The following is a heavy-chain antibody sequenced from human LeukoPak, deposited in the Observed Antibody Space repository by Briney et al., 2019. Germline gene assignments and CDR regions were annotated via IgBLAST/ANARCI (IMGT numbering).Heavy chain of an antibody. CDR3: ASRITMVRGVLSPYAFDI. D-gene: IGHD3-10*01. Sequence: PSETLSLTCTVSGGSISSYYWSWIRQPPGKGLEWIGYIYYSGSTNYNPSLKSRVTISVDTSKNQFSLKLSSVTAADTAVYYCASRITMVRGVLSPYAFDIWGQGTMVTVSS. V-gene: IGHV4-59*08. J-gene: IGHJ3*02. CDR1: GGSISSYY. CDR2: IYYSGST.